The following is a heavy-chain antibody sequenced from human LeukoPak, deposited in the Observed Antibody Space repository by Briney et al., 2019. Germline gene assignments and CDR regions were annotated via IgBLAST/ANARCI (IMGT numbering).Heavy chain of an antibody. D-gene: IGHD3-10*01. CDR2: IRYDGSNK. J-gene: IGHJ6*03. Sequence: GGSLRLSCAASGFTFSSYGMHWVRQAPGKGLEWVAFIRYDGSNKYYADSVKGRFTISRDNAKNSLYLQMNSLRAEDTAVYYCARVGTPYYYYMDVWGKGTTVTVSS. CDR1: GFTFSSYG. V-gene: IGHV3-30*02. CDR3: ARVGTPYYYYMDV.